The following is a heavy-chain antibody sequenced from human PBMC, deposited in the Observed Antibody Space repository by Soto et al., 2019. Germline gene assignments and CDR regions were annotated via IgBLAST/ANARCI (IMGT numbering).Heavy chain of an antibody. CDR3: AREVPTTTSLDY. CDR2: IYYSGST. J-gene: IGHJ4*02. D-gene: IGHD4-4*01. V-gene: IGHV4-30-4*01. Sequence: LSLTCTVSGGSISSGDYYWSWIRQPPGKGLEWIGYIYYSGSTYYNPSLKSRVTISVDTSKNQFSLKLSSVTAADTAVYYCAREVPTTTSLDYWGQGTLVTVSS. CDR1: GGSISSGDYY.